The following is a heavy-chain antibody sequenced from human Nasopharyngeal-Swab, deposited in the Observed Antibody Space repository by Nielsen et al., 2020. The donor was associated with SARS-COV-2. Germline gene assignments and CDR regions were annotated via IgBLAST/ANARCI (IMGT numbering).Heavy chain of an antibody. Sequence: GESLKTPCAAPGFTFSSYAMHWVRQAPGKGLEWVAVISYDGSNKYYDDSVKGRFPISRDNSKNTLYLQMNSLRAEDTAVYYCAREGNYDILTGYVYGMDVWGQGTTVTVSS. V-gene: IGHV3-30-3*01. CDR3: AREGNYDILTGYVYGMDV. D-gene: IGHD3-9*01. J-gene: IGHJ6*02. CDR2: ISYDGSNK. CDR1: GFTFSSYA.